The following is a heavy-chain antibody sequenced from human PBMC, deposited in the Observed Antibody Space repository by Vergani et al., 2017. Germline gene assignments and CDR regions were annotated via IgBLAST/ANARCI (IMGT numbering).Heavy chain of an antibody. D-gene: IGHD6-19*01. V-gene: IGHV4-39*01. Sequence: QLQESGPGLVKPSATLSLICSVSGASLKSSNYYLGWIRQPPGKGLEWIACIYYSWRTYSNPSLKRRVTISVDTSKNKFSLKLSSVTAADTAVYFCARHSTVEWLVKLGWFAPWGQGILVTVSS. CDR1: GASLKSSNYY. CDR2: IYYSWRT. J-gene: IGHJ5*02. CDR3: ARHSTVEWLVKLGWFAP.